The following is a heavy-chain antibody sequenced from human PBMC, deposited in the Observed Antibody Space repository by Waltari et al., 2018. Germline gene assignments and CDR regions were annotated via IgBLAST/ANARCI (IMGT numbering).Heavy chain of an antibody. D-gene: IGHD3-10*01. CDR1: GFTFDDYA. J-gene: IGHJ4*02. CDR3: VYGSGNFDY. Sequence: EVQLVESGGGLVKPGGSLRLSCAASGFTFDDYAMHWVRQAPGKGLEWVSGISWNSGSIGYADSVKGRFTISRDNAKNSLYLQMNSLRAEDTALYYCVYGSGNFDYWGQGTLVTVSS. CDR2: ISWNSGSI. V-gene: IGHV3-9*01.